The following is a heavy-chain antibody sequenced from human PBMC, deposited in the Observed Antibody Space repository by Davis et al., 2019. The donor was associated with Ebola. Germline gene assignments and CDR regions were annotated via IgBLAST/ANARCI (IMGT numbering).Heavy chain of an antibody. J-gene: IGHJ4*02. CDR1: GFTSGSYA. V-gene: IGHV3-23*01. Sequence: GESLKISCAASGFTSGSYAMSWVRQAPGKGLEWVSTISGSGVGTYYADSVKGRFTISRDNSKNTLYLQMNSLGAEDAAVYFCARRDGYKIRDLFDYWGQGTLVTVSS. CDR2: ISGSGVGT. D-gene: IGHD5-24*01. CDR3: ARRDGYKIRDLFDY.